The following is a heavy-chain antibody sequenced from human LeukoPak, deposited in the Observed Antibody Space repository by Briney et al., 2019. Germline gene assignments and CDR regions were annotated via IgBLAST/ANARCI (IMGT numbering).Heavy chain of an antibody. CDR3: ARSRSGYYQYYFDY. CDR2: INHSGST. Sequence: SETLSLTCAVYGGSFSGYYWSWIRQPPGKGLEWIGEINHSGSTNYNPSLKSRVTISVDTSKNQFSLKLSSVTAADTAVYYCARSRSGYYQYYFDYWGQGTLVTVPS. V-gene: IGHV4-34*01. D-gene: IGHD3-22*01. J-gene: IGHJ4*02. CDR1: GGSFSGYY.